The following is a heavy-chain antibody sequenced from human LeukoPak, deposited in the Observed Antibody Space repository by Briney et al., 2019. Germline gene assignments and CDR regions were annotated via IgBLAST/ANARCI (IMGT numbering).Heavy chain of an antibody. V-gene: IGHV4-31*03. D-gene: IGHD3-10*01. Sequence: SQTLSLTCTVSGVSISSGDYYWNWIRQHPEKGLEWIVYIFASGSPYNNPSLKRRVTISIDSSKNQFSLKLSSVTAADTAVYYCARGSTLIRGFDYWGQGTLVTVSS. J-gene: IGHJ4*02. CDR3: ARGSTLIRGFDY. CDR1: GVSISSGDYY. CDR2: IFASGSP.